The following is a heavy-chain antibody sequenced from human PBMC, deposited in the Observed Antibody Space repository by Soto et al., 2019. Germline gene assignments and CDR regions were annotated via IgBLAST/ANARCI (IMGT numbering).Heavy chain of an antibody. D-gene: IGHD6-19*01. CDR3: ARDGIGVVAGTGHYYFDY. Sequence: SVKVSCKAPGGTLSSYAISWVRRPPGQGLEWMGGIIPIFGTANYAQKFQGRVTITADESTSTAYMELSSLRSEDTAVYYCARDGIGVVAGTGHYYFDYWDQGTLVTVSS. J-gene: IGHJ4*02. V-gene: IGHV1-69*13. CDR2: IIPIFGTA. CDR1: GGTLSSYA.